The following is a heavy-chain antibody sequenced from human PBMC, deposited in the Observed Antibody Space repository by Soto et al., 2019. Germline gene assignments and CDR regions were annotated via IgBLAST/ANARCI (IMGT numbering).Heavy chain of an antibody. CDR3: AKTPGGMATTYFDY. Sequence: PGGSLRLSCAASGFTFTDYYISWIRQAPGKGLEWLAYISVSSTYTNYADSVKGRFTISRDNAKKSVYLQMNSLRPDDTAFYYCAKTPGGMATTYFDYLGQGTLVTVSS. CDR1: GFTFTDYY. V-gene: IGHV3-11*03. J-gene: IGHJ4*02. CDR2: ISVSSTYT. D-gene: IGHD5-12*01.